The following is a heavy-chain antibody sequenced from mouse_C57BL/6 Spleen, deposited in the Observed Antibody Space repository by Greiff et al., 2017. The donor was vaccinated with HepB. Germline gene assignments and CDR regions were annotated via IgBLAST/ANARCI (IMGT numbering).Heavy chain of an antibody. J-gene: IGHJ2*01. D-gene: IGHD4-1*01. V-gene: IGHV1-81*01. CDR2: IYPRSGNT. CDR3: ARRVGGLGFDY. Sequence: VQGVESGAELARPGASVKLSCKASGYTFTSYGISWVKQRTGQGLEWIGEIYPRSGNTYYNEKFKGKATLTADKSSSTAYMELRSLTSEDSAVYFCARRVGGLGFDYWGQGTTLTVSS. CDR1: GYTFTSYG.